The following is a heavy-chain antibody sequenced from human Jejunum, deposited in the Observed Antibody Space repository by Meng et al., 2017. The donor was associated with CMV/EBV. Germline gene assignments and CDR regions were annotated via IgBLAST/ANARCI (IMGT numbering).Heavy chain of an antibody. CDR3: ASPPLGRPTYGSPGY. J-gene: IGHJ4*02. CDR1: GLPFSSSA. V-gene: IGHV3-23*01. D-gene: IGHD3-3*02. CDR2: ITNSGDKT. Sequence: GLPFSSSALSWVRQAPGKGLEWVSAITNSGDKTYYADSVWGRFTISRDNSRNTVYLEISGLRVDDTAVYYCASPPLGRPTYGSPGYWGQGTLVTVSS.